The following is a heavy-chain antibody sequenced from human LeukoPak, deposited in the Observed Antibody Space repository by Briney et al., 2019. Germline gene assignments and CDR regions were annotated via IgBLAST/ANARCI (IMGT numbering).Heavy chain of an antibody. CDR2: INHSGYT. J-gene: IGHJ4*02. CDR3: TRMTTGHDY. CDR1: GVSFNDYY. D-gene: IGHD4-17*01. Sequence: SETLSLTCAVSGVSFNDYYWSWVRQTPGKGLEWIGEINHSGYTNDSPSLKNRVTLSIDTSRKQFSLNLRSVTVADTGIYYCTRMTTGHDYWGPGTLVTVSS. V-gene: IGHV4-34*01.